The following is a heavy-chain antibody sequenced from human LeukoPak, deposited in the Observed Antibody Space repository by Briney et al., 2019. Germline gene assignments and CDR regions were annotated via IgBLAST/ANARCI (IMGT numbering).Heavy chain of an antibody. CDR3: AHASGDDFNEEGALDY. CDR1: GFSLSTSGVG. CDR2: IYWNGDK. D-gene: IGHD3-10*01. V-gene: IGHV2-5*01. Sequence: SGPTLVKPTQTLTLTGTFSGFSLSTSGVGVGWIRQPPGKALEWLALIYWNGDKRYSPSLKSRLTITKDTSKNQVVLIMTNMDPVDTATYYCAHASGDDFNEEGALDYWGQGTLITVSS. J-gene: IGHJ4*02.